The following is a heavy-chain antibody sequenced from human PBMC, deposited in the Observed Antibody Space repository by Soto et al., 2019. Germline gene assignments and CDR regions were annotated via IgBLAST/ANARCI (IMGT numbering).Heavy chain of an antibody. V-gene: IGHV4-34*01. J-gene: IGHJ6*03. Sequence: AETLSLTCAVYGGSFIDYYWSWVRQPPGRGLEWIGEINQYGGTNYNPSLKSRVTISVDTSKNQFSLKLSSVTAADTALYYCARGGGDYYMDVWDKGTTVTVSS. CDR3: ARGGGDYYMDV. CDR2: INQYGGT. D-gene: IGHD3-16*01. CDR1: GGSFIDYY.